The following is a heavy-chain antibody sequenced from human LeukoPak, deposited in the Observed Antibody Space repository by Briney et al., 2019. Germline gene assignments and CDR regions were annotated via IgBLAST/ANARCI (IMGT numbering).Heavy chain of an antibody. CDR3: ARGYGDYGKYYFDS. CDR2: ISSGSGYI. CDR1: GFTFSTYP. J-gene: IGHJ4*02. D-gene: IGHD4-17*01. V-gene: IGHV3-21*01. Sequence: GGSLRLSCAASGFTFSTYPMNWPGQAPGKGLDGVSSISSGSGYIYYADSVKGRFTISRDNAKNSLYLQMNSLRAEDTAVYYCARGYGDYGKYYFDSWGQGTLVTVSS.